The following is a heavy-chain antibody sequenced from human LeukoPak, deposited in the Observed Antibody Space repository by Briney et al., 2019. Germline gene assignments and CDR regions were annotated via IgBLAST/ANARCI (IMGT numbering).Heavy chain of an antibody. CDR3: ARVPLAVAGTGLYYFDY. CDR2: INHSGGT. J-gene: IGHJ4*02. CDR1: GGSFSGYY. D-gene: IGHD6-19*01. V-gene: IGHV4-34*01. Sequence: SETLSLTCAVYGGSFSGYYWSWIRQPPGKGLEWIGEINHSGGTNYNPSLKSRVTISVDTSKNQFSLKLSSVTAADTAVYYCARVPLAVAGTGLYYFDYWGQGTLVTVSS.